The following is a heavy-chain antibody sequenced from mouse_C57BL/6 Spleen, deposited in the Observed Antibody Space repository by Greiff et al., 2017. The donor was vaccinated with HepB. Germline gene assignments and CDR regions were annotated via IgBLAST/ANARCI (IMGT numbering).Heavy chain of an antibody. CDR1: GFTFTDYY. CDR2: IRNKANGYTT. D-gene: IGHD3-1*01. V-gene: IGHV7-3*01. J-gene: IGHJ1*03. CDR3: ASLLRAGYFDV. Sequence: EVQVVESGGGLVQPGGSLSLSCAASGFTFTDYYMSWVRQPPGRALEWLGFIRNKANGYTTEYSAYVKGRFTISRDNSQSILYLQMNALRAEDSSTYCCASLLRAGYFDVWGTGTTVTVSS.